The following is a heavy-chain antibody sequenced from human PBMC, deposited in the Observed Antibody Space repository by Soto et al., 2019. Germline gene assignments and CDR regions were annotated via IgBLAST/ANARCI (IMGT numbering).Heavy chain of an antibody. Sequence: EVQLVESGGGLVQPGRSLRLSCVGSGFTFDDYVMHWVRQAPGKGLEWVAHISWDGYSIGYVASVRGRFTISRDNAKNSLYLQMNSLRVEDTAVYYCARDRGGYGPPDVWGQGTTVTVSS. CDR1: GFTFDDYV. J-gene: IGHJ6*02. CDR2: ISWDGYSI. D-gene: IGHD1-1*01. CDR3: ARDRGGYGPPDV. V-gene: IGHV3-9*01.